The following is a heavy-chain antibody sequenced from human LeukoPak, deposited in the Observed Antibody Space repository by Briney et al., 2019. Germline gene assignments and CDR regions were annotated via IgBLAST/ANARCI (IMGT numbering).Heavy chain of an antibody. CDR1: GFTFSSHA. V-gene: IGHV3-30*18. D-gene: IGHD1-1*01. CDR3: AKDRLATTGTFFDY. CDR2: VSYDGSGK. J-gene: IGHJ4*02. Sequence: GGSLRLSYAASGFTFSSHAMHWVRQAPGKGLEWVAVVSYDGSGKYYVDSVKGRFTISRDNSENMLYLQLNSLRLEDTALYFCAKDRLATTGTFFDYWGQGTLVTVSS.